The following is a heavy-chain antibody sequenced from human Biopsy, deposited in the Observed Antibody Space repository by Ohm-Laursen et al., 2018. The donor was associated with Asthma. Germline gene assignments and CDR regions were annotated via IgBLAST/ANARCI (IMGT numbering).Heavy chain of an antibody. CDR3: ARDMNRDGWYFDY. V-gene: IGHV3-30-3*01. CDR2: ISYDGSNK. D-gene: IGHD5-24*01. Sequence: SLRLSCSAPGFTFSTYAMHWVRQAPGKGLEWVAVISYDGSNKYYADSVKGRFTISRDNSKNTLYLQMNSLRGDDTAVYYCARDMNRDGWYFDYWGQGTLVTVSS. J-gene: IGHJ4*02. CDR1: GFTFSTYA.